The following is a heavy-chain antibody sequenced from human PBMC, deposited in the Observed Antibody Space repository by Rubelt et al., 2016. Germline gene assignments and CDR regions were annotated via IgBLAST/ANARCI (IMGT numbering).Heavy chain of an antibody. V-gene: IGHV3-7*01. CDR2: IKDDGSEQ. CDR3: ARDPFSGGYAAFDI. CDR1: GFSFNTYW. J-gene: IGHJ3*02. D-gene: IGHD3-16*01. Sequence: EVQLLESGGGLVQPGGCLRLSCEASGFSFNTYWMTWVRQAPGQGLEWVANIKDDGSEQVYVDSVKGRFTISRDNAKNSLYLQMSSLRAEETAVHYCARDPFSGGYAAFDIWGQGTMVTVSS.